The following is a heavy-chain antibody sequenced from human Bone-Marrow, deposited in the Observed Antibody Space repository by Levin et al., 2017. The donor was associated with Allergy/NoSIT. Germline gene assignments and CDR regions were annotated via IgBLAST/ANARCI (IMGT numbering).Heavy chain of an antibody. D-gene: IGHD3-22*01. Sequence: PGGSLRLSCVASGFRFGEYAMYWVRQVPGKGLEWVLRISWNSMNIGYADSVKGRFTISRDNGKKALYMEMNNLRPEDTALYYCVKEVPYYHDSRSFYTGPFDIWGQGTMVIVSA. CDR2: ISWNSMNI. CDR3: VKEVPYYHDSRSFYTGPFDI. CDR1: GFRFGEYA. V-gene: IGHV3-9*01. J-gene: IGHJ3*02.